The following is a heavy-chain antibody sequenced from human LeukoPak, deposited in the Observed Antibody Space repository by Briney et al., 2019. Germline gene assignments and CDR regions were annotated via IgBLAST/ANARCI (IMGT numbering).Heavy chain of an antibody. V-gene: IGHV1-46*01. D-gene: IGHD3-22*01. J-gene: IGHJ4*02. CDR1: GYTLTRHY. Sequence: GASVKVSCKASGYTLTRHYMHWVRQSPGQGLEWMGIVNPYGGSTSYAQKFQGGVTMTRDTSTSTVYMELSSLRSEDTAVYYCARVRNPTDQYDSSGYVNYFDYWGQGTLVTVSS. CDR2: VNPYGGST. CDR3: ARVRNPTDQYDSSGYVNYFDY.